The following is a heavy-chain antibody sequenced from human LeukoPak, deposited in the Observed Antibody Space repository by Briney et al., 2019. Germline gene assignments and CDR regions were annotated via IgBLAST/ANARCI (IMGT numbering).Heavy chain of an antibody. D-gene: IGHD1-26*01. J-gene: IGHJ4*02. V-gene: IGHV3-23*01. CDR1: GFIFSSYS. CDR2: ISGGGGST. CDR3: AKGGKWDVTPFDY. Sequence: GGSLRLSCAASGFIFSSYSMSWVRQAPGKGLEWVSTISGGGGSTYYADSVKGRFTISRDNSKNTLYLQVNSLRAEDTAVYYCAKGGKWDVTPFDYWGQGTLVTVSS.